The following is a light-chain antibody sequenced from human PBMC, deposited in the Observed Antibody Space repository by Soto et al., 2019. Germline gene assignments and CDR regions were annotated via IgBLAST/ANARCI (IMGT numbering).Light chain of an antibody. CDR1: SSDVGGYNY. V-gene: IGLV2-8*01. CDR2: EVS. CDR3: SSYAGTNPVV. Sequence: QSALTQPPSASGSPGQSVTISCTGTSSDVGGYNYVSWYQQHPGKAPKLMIYEVSKRPSGVPDRFSGSKSGNTASLTVSGLQAEDEADYYCSSYAGTNPVVFTGGTKVTVL. J-gene: IGLJ2*01.